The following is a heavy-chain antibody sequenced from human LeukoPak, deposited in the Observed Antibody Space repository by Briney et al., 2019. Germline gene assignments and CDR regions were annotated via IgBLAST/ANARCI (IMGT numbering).Heavy chain of an antibody. Sequence: PGGSLRLSCAASGFTFSSYAVSWVRQAPGKGLEWVSSISGSGGSTYSADSVKGRFTISRDNSKNTLYLQMNSLRAEDTAVYYCAKDDGDYLRSSDYWGQGTLVTVSS. CDR2: ISGSGGST. J-gene: IGHJ4*02. CDR1: GFTFSSYA. V-gene: IGHV3-23*01. D-gene: IGHD4-17*01. CDR3: AKDDGDYLRSSDY.